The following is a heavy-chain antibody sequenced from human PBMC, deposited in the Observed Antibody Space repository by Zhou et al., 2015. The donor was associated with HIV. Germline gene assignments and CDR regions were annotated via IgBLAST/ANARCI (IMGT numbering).Heavy chain of an antibody. V-gene: IGHV1-69*01. D-gene: IGHD1-26*01. Sequence: QLQLVQSGAEVKKPGSSVRVSCKASGGTLSSYATTWVRQAPGQGLEWMGGIIPMFGTPNYAQKFQGRVTINADGSTNTAYMELSSLRSDDTAVYYCARDKWEEWDEPNHFDHWGQGTLVTVSS. J-gene: IGHJ4*02. CDR3: ARDKWEEWDEPNHFDH. CDR2: IIPMFGTP. CDR1: GGTLSSYA.